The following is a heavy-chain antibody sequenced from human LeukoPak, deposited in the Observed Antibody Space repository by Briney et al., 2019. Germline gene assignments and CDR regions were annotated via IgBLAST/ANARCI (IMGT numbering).Heavy chain of an antibody. CDR2: ISSSGSTI. D-gene: IGHD3-22*01. CDR3: TKDHQPYYYDSSGPGGFDY. V-gene: IGHV3-11*01. Sequence: GGSLRLSCAASGFTFSDYYMSWIRQAPGKGLEGVSYISSSGSTIYYADSVKGRFTISRDNAKNSLYLQMNSLRAGDTAIYYCTKDHQPYYYDSSGPGGFDYWGQGTLVTVSS. CDR1: GFTFSDYY. J-gene: IGHJ4*02.